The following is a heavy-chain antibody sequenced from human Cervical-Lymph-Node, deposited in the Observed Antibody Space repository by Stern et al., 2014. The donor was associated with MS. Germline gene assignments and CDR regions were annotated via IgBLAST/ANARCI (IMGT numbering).Heavy chain of an antibody. D-gene: IGHD3-22*01. CDR3: ARGAGVYYDSSGYDAFDI. V-gene: IGHV1-46*01. CDR2: INPSGGST. J-gene: IGHJ3*02. CDR1: GYTFTSYY. Sequence: EHLVESGAEVKKPGASVKVSCKASGYTFTSYYMHWVRQAPGQGLEWMGIINPSGGSTSYAQKFQGRVTMTRDTSTSTVYMELSSLRSEDTAVYYCARGAGVYYDSSGYDAFDIWGQGTMVTVSS.